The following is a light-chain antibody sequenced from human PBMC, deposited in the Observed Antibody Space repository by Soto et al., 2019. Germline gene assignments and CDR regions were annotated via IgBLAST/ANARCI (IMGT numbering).Light chain of an antibody. CDR1: SSDVGGYNY. J-gene: IGLJ1*01. CDR3: SSYTSSSSYV. Sequence: QSVLTQPASVSGSPGQSITISCTGTSSDVGGYNYVSWYQQHPGKAPKLMIYEVSNRPSGFSNRFSGSKSGNTASLTISGLQAGDEADYYCSSYTSSSSYVFGTGTKVTVL. V-gene: IGLV2-14*01. CDR2: EVS.